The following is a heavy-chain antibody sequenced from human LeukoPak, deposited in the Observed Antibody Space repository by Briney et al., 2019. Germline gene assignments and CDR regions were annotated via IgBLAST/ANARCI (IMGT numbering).Heavy chain of an antibody. D-gene: IGHD1-1*01. Sequence: PGGSLRLSCAASGFTFSSYGMHWVRQAPGKGLEWVAVIWYDGSNKYYADSVKGRFTISRDNSKNTLYLQMNSLRAEDTAVYYCARAFQTGTNLIDYWGQGTLVTVSS. CDR3: ARAFQTGTNLIDY. CDR2: IWYDGSNK. V-gene: IGHV3-33*01. J-gene: IGHJ4*02. CDR1: GFTFSSYG.